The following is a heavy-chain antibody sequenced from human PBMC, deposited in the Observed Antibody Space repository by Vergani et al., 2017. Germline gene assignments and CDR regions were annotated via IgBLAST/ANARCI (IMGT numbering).Heavy chain of an antibody. CDR2: ISGDGGST. D-gene: IGHD5-12*01. J-gene: IGHJ6*02. V-gene: IGHV3-43*02. CDR1: GFTFDDYA. Sequence: EVQLVESGGGVVQPGGSLRLSCAASGFTFDDYAMHWVRQAPGKGLEWVSLISGDGGSTYSADSVKGRFTISRDNSKNSLYLQMNSLRTEDTALYYCAKSDSGYDYTYGMDVWGQGTTVTVSS. CDR3: AKSDSGYDYTYGMDV.